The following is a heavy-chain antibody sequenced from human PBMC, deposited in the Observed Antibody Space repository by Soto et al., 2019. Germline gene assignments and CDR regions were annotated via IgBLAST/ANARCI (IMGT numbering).Heavy chain of an antibody. Sequence: GGSLRLSCAASGFTFSSYAMSWVRQAPGKGLEWVSAISGSGGSTYYADSVKGRFTISRDNSKNTLYLQMNSLRAEDTAVYYCAKYDASGYDILTGYGYYGMDVWGQGTTVTVSS. J-gene: IGHJ6*02. V-gene: IGHV3-23*01. CDR3: AKYDASGYDILTGYGYYGMDV. D-gene: IGHD3-9*01. CDR1: GFTFSSYA. CDR2: ISGSGGST.